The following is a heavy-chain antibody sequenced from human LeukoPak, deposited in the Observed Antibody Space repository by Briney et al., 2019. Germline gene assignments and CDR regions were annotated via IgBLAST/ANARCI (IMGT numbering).Heavy chain of an antibody. Sequence: GGSLRLSCAASGFTFDDYAMHWVRQAPGKGLEWVFLISGVGGSTYYADSVKGRFTISRDNSKNSLYLQMNSLRTEDTALYYCAKVLGYYDSSGYYQEGGFDYWGQGTLVTVSS. J-gene: IGHJ4*02. D-gene: IGHD3-22*01. CDR1: GFTFDDYA. CDR3: AKVLGYYDSSGYYQEGGFDY. V-gene: IGHV3-43*02. CDR2: ISGVGGST.